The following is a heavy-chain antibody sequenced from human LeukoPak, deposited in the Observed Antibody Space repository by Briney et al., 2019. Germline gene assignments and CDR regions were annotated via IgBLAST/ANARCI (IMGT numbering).Heavy chain of an antibody. CDR1: GGSISDYY. CDR3: ARRFYGGADS. CDR2: IFSTGST. J-gene: IGHJ5*01. Sequence: PSETLSLTCTVSGGSISDYYWSWIRQPPGKGLEWIGYIFSTGSTNYNPSLKSRVTISIDTSKSQFSLKLSSVTAADTALYYCARRFYGGADSWGQGTLVTVSS. V-gene: IGHV4-59*08. D-gene: IGHD4-23*01.